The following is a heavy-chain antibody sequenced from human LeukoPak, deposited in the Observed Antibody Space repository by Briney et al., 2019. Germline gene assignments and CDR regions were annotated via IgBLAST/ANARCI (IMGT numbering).Heavy chain of an antibody. CDR2: IIPIFGTA. J-gene: IGHJ4*02. D-gene: IGHD1-26*01. V-gene: IGHV1-69*05. CDR3: ARDRGPLVGATTVRGFDY. Sequence: ASVKVSCKASGGTFSSYAISWVRQAPGQGLEWMGGIIPIFGTANYAQKFQGRVTITTDESTSTAYMELSSLRSEDTAVYYCARDRGPLVGATTVRGFDYWGQGTLVTVSS. CDR1: GGTFSSYA.